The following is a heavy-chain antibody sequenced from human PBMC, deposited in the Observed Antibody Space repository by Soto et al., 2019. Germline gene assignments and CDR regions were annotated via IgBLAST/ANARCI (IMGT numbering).Heavy chain of an antibody. Sequence: GESLKISCTGVGYSFTSYWIGWVRQMPGKGLEWMGIIYPGDSDTRYSPSFQGQVTISADKSITTAYLQWSSLKASDTAMYYCARGCCTTTICDHWFGTWGQGTLVTVSS. CDR1: GYSFTSYW. CDR2: IYPGDSDT. V-gene: IGHV5-51*01. CDR3: ARGCCTTTICDHWFGT. J-gene: IGHJ5*02. D-gene: IGHD2-2*01.